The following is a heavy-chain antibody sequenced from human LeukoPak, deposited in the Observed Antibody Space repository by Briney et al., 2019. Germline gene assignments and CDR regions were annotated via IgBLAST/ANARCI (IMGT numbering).Heavy chain of an antibody. V-gene: IGHV3-53*01. CDR2: IYSSGST. D-gene: IGHD3-22*01. Sequence: GGSLRLSCAASGFTVNNNYMSWVRQAPGKGLEWVSVIYSSGSTYYADSVKGRFTISRDISKNSLYLQMTSLRAEDTAVYYCTRPLPTSRYYYDSSGPPDWGQGTLVTVSS. CDR3: TRPLPTSRYYYDSSGPPD. CDR1: GFTVNNNY. J-gene: IGHJ4*02.